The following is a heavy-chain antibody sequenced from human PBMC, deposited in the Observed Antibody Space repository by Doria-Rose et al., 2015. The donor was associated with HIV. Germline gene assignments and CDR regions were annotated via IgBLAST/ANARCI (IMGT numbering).Heavy chain of an antibody. CDR2: TYYTGTS. V-gene: IGHV4-31*02. Sequence: GASVSSRGYYWNWIRQVPGKGLESLGYTYYTGTSDYSPSFKSRLNMAVDTSKNQFSLKLSFVTVADTAVYYCARMGSYRELDYWGQGALVIVSA. CDR1: GASVSSRGYY. D-gene: IGHD3-3*01. CDR3: ARMGSYRELDY. J-gene: IGHJ4*02.